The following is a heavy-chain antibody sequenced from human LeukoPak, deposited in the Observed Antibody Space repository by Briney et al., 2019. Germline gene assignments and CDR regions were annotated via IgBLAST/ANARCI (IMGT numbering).Heavy chain of an antibody. J-gene: IGHJ4*02. CDR2: IYYSGST. V-gene: IGHV4-39*07. CDR1: GGSISSSSYY. Sequence: SETLSLTCTVSGGSISSSSYYWGWIRQPPGKGLEWIGSIYYSGSTYYNPSLKSRVTISVDTSKNQFSLKLSSVTAADTAVYYCARANSYSAADYWGQGTLVTVSS. D-gene: IGHD1-26*01. CDR3: ARANSYSAADY.